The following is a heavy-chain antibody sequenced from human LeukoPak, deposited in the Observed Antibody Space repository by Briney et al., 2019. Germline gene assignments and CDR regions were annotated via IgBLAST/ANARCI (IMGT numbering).Heavy chain of an antibody. V-gene: IGHV3-23*01. J-gene: IGHJ5*02. Sequence: PGGSLRLSCAASGFTFSSYAMSWVRQAPGKGLEWVSAISGSGGSTYYADSVKGRFTISRDNSKNTLYLQMNSLRAEDTAVYYCASLINSVVVIAILLAGFDPWGQGTLVTVSS. D-gene: IGHD2-21*01. CDR2: ISGSGGST. CDR3: ASLINSVVVIAILLAGFDP. CDR1: GFTFSSYA.